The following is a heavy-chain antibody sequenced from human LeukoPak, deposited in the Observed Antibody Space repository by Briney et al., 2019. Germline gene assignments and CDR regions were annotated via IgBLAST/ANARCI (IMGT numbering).Heavy chain of an antibody. CDR3: ATLIVGAMNYYYFMDV. J-gene: IGHJ6*03. V-gene: IGHV3-21*01. D-gene: IGHD1-26*01. CDR1: GFTFSSYS. Sequence: SGGSLRLSCAASGFTFSSYSMNWVRQAPGKGLEWVSSISSSSSYIYYADSVKGRFTISRDNAKNSLYLQMNSLRAEDTAVYYCATLIVGAMNYYYFMDVWGNGTTVTVSS. CDR2: ISSSSSYI.